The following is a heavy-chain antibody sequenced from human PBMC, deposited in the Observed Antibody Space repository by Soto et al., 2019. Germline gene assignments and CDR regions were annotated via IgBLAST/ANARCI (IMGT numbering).Heavy chain of an antibody. CDR1: GFTFSSYG. D-gene: IGHD3-22*01. J-gene: IGHJ4*02. Sequence: VGSLRLSCAASGFTFSSYGMHWVRQAPGKGLEWVAVISYDGSNKYYADSVKGRFTISRDNSKNTLYLQMNSLRAEDTAVYYCAKGRYYYDSSGYPSPDYWGQGTLVTVSS. CDR3: AKGRYYYDSSGYPSPDY. V-gene: IGHV3-30*18. CDR2: ISYDGSNK.